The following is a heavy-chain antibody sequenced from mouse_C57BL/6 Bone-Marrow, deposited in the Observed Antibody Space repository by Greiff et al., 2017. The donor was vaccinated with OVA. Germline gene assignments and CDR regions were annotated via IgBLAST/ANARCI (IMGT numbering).Heavy chain of an antibody. J-gene: IGHJ2*01. CDR2: INPSSGYT. D-gene: IGHD2-3*01. V-gene: IGHV1-7*01. Sequence: QVQLKQSGAELAKPGASVKLSCKASGYTFTSYWMHWVKQRPGQGLEWIGYINPSSGYTKYNQKFKDKATLTADKSSSTAYMQLSSLTYADSAVYYCARWLLSYYFGYWGQGTTLTVSS. CDR1: GYTFTSYW. CDR3: ARWLLSYYFGY.